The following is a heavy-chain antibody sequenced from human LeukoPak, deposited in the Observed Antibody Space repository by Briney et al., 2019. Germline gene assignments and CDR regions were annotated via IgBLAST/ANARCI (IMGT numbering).Heavy chain of an antibody. J-gene: IGHJ4*02. CDR2: INPNSGGT. CDR3: AREGYCGYDLEGSYDY. Sequence: ASVKVSCKASGYTFTGYYMHWVRQAPGQGLEWMGWINPNSGGTNYAQKFQGWVTMTRDTSISTAYMELSRLRSDDTAVYYCAREGYCGYDLEGSYDYWGQGTLVTVSS. CDR1: GYTFTGYY. V-gene: IGHV1-2*04. D-gene: IGHD5-12*01.